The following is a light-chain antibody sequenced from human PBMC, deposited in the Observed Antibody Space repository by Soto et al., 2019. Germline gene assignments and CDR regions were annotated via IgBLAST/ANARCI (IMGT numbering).Light chain of an antibody. J-gene: IGKJ1*01. CDR2: GAS. CDR3: LQDFSYPRT. CDR1: QGIRTD. Sequence: AVQLTQSPSSLSASVGDRVTITCRARQGIRTDLGWYQQSPGKAPKVLIVGASTLQSGVPSRFSGSGSGTDFTLTISSLQPEDSATYYCLQDFSYPRTFGQGTKVDIK. V-gene: IGKV1-6*01.